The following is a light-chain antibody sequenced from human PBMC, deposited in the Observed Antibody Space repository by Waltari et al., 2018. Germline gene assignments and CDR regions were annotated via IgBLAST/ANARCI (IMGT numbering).Light chain of an antibody. J-gene: IGKJ5*01. CDR2: GAS. CDR1: LSVADN. Sequence: VMTQSPATLSVSPGERATLSCRASLSVADNLAWYQQKRGQAPRLLIYGASTRATGIPARFTGSGSGTDFTLTISSLQSEDSAVYYCQQYNRWPPSTFGQGTRLEI. V-gene: IGKV3-15*01. CDR3: QQYNRWPPST.